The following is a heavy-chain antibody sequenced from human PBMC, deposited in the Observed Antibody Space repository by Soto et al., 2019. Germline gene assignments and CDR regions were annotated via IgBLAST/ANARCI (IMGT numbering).Heavy chain of an antibody. CDR3: ARGHLEGYDFWSGYYTLWVNNWFDP. V-gene: IGHV3-74*01. J-gene: IGHJ5*02. D-gene: IGHD3-3*01. CDR1: GFTFSSYW. Sequence: GGSLRLSCAASGFTFSSYWMHWVRQAPGKGLVWVSRINSDGSSTSYADSVKGRFTISRDNAKNTLYLQMNSLRAEDTAVYYCARGHLEGYDFWSGYYTLWVNNWFDPWGQGTLVTVSS. CDR2: INSDGSST.